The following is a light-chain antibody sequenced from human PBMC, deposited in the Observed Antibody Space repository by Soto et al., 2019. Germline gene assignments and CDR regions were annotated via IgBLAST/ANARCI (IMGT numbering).Light chain of an antibody. V-gene: IGKV3-11*01. CDR2: DAS. CDR3: QQRSNWPLT. J-gene: IGKJ4*01. Sequence: EIMLTQSPATLSLSPGERATLSCRASQSVSSFVAWYQPKPVQAPRLLIYDASIRAIGIPARFSGSGSGTDFTLTISSLEPEDFAVYYCQQRSNWPLTFGGGTKVEIK. CDR1: QSVSSF.